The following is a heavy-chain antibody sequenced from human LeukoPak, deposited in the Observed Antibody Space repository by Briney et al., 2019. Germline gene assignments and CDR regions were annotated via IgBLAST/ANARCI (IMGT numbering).Heavy chain of an antibody. CDR2: IYYSGST. CDR3: ARQGDGYNNWFDP. D-gene: IGHD5-24*01. Sequence: PSGTLSLTCTVSGGSISSYYWSWIRQPPGKGLEWIGYIYYSGSTNYNPSLKSRVTISVDTSKNQFSLKLSSVTAADTAVYYCARQGDGYNNWFDPWGQGTLVTVSS. J-gene: IGHJ5*02. V-gene: IGHV4-59*08. CDR1: GGSISSYY.